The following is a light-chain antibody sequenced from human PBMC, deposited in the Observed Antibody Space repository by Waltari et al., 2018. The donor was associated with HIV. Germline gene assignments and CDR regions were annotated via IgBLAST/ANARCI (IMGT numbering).Light chain of an antibody. CDR2: SNN. J-gene: IGLJ3*02. V-gene: IGLV1-44*01. Sequence: QSVLTQPTSASGTPGQKISISCSGNISNIGSNHVNCYQQFSGAAPKLLIFSNNQHPSGVPARFSGSKSGSAASLAISGLHSDDEAIYHCATWDDTLSGPVFGGGTKLTVL. CDR3: ATWDDTLSGPV. CDR1: ISNIGSNH.